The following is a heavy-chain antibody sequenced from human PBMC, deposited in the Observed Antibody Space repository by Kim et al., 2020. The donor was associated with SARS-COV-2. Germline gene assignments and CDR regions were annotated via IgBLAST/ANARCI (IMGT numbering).Heavy chain of an antibody. D-gene: IGHD6-13*01. Sequence: SQTLSLTCAISGDSVSSNSAAWNWIRQSPSRGLEWLGRTYYRSKWYNDYAVSVKSRITINPDTSKNQFSLQLNSVTPEDTAVYYCASSGIAAAGVGAEYFQHWGQGTLVTVSS. CDR1: GDSVSSNSAA. CDR3: ASSGIAAAGVGAEYFQH. CDR2: TYYRSKWYN. J-gene: IGHJ1*01. V-gene: IGHV6-1*01.